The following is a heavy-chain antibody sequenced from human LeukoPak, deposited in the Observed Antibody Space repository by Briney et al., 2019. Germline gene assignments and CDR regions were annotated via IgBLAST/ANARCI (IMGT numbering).Heavy chain of an antibody. Sequence: GASVKVSCKASGYTFTSYAKNWVRQAPGQGLEWMGIINPSGGSTSYAQKFQGRVTMTRDTSTSTVYMELSSLRSEDTAVYYCAREMYGGYSRLDYWGQGTLVTVSS. D-gene: IGHD5-12*01. V-gene: IGHV1-46*01. J-gene: IGHJ4*02. CDR3: AREMYGGYSRLDY. CDR2: INPSGGST. CDR1: GYTFTSYA.